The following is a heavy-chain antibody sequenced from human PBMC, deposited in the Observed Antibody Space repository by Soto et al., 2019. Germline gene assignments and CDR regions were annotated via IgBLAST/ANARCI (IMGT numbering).Heavy chain of an antibody. D-gene: IGHD2-8*01. J-gene: IGHJ4*02. CDR2: MYHGGRT. CDR1: GYSVTNYF. V-gene: IGHV4-59*02. CDR3: ARDPGYCTNGVCPIFDF. Sequence: PSETLSLTCPVSGYSVTNYFWSWMRQPPGKGLEWIGHMYHGGRTNYSPSLKSRVTMSLDSSKNQFSLNLSSVTAADTAVYFCARDPGYCTNGVCPIFDFWGQGVLVTVSS.